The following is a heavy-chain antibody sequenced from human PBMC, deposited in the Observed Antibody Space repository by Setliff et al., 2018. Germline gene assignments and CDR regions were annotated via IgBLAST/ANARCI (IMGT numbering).Heavy chain of an antibody. D-gene: IGHD6-13*01. CDR2: IYTSGST. J-gene: IGHJ6*03. CDR1: GGSISSYY. CDR3: ARAGGGSSFTAYYYYYYMDV. Sequence: SETLSLTCTVSGGSISSYYWSWIRQPAGKGLEWIGRIYTSGSTNYNPSLKSRVTMSVDTSKNQFSLKLSSVTAADTDVYYCARAGGGSSFTAYYYYYYMDVWVKGTTVTVSS. V-gene: IGHV4-4*07.